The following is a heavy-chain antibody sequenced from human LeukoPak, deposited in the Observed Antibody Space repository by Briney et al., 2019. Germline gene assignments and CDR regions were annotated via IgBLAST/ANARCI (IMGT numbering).Heavy chain of an antibody. Sequence: SETLSLTCTVSGGSISSYYWSWIRQPPGKGLEWIGYIYYSGSTNYNPSLRSRVTISVDTSKNQFSLKLSSVTAADTAVYYCARDWGDYDSSGYYYRYFDYWGQGTLVTVSS. CDR3: ARDWGDYDSSGYYYRYFDY. V-gene: IGHV4-59*01. CDR1: GGSISSYY. D-gene: IGHD3-22*01. J-gene: IGHJ4*02. CDR2: IYYSGST.